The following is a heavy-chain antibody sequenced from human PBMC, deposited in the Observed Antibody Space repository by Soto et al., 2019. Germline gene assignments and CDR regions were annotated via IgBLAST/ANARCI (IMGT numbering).Heavy chain of an antibody. CDR2: INHSGST. CDR3: ARTLLWYFDL. J-gene: IGHJ2*01. Sequence: SETLSLTCAVYGGSFSGYYWSWIRQPPGKGLEWIGEINHSGSTNYNPSLKSRVTISVDTSKNQFSLKVSSVTAADTAVYYCARTLLWYFDLWGRGTLVTVSS. CDR1: GGSFSGYY. D-gene: IGHD3-3*01. V-gene: IGHV4-34*01.